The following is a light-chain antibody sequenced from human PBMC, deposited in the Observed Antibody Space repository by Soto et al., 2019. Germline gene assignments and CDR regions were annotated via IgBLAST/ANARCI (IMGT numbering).Light chain of an antibody. CDR2: DAS. Sequence: EIVMTQSPPTLSASLGERATISFRASQSVGSKLAWYQQRPGKAPRLLICDASNCASGISDRFSGSGSGTEFTLTIIRLEPEDFAVYYCQQSYRKTFGQGTKVDIK. J-gene: IGKJ1*01. V-gene: IGKV3D-15*01. CDR1: QSVGSK. CDR3: QQSYRKT.